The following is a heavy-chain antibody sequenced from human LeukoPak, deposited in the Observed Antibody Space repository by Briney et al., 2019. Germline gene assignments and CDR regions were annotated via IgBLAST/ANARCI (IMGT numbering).Heavy chain of an antibody. CDR2: ISGSGSNT. CDR3: ANTYSSGWYSAYYYGMDV. CDR1: GFTFSSYA. J-gene: IGHJ6*02. D-gene: IGHD6-19*01. V-gene: IGHV3-23*01. Sequence: VGSLRLSCAASGFTFSSYAMSWVRQAPGKGLEWVSAISGSGSNTYYADSVKGRFTISRDNSENTLYLQMNSLRADDTAVYYCANTYSSGWYSAYYYGMDVWGQGTTVTVSS.